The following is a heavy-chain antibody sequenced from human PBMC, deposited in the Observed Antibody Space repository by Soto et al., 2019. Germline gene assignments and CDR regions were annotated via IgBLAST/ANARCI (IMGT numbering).Heavy chain of an antibody. V-gene: IGHV4-34*01. D-gene: IGHD3-10*01. CDR3: ARGGRRATRVRGVRLGYYGMDV. CDR2: INHSGST. Sequence: SETLSLTCAVYGGSFSGYYWSWIRQPPGKGLEWIGEINHSGSTNYNPSLKSRVTISVDTSKNQFSLKLSSVTAADTAVYYCARGGRRATRVRGVRLGYYGMDVWGQGTTVTVSS. J-gene: IGHJ6*02. CDR1: GGSFSGYY.